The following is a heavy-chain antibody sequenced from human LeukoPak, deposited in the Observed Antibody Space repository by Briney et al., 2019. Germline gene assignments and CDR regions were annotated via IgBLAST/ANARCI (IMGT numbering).Heavy chain of an antibody. D-gene: IGHD3-10*01. CDR2: IIPIFGTT. CDR3: ARGPVVRGLITYAEYFQH. V-gene: IGHV1-69*13. CDR1: GGTFTSYA. J-gene: IGHJ1*01. Sequence: ASVKVSCTASGGTFTSYAISWVRQAPGQGLEWMGGIIPIFGTTNYPQNFQGRVTITADESTATAYMELSSLKSDDTAVYYCARGPVVRGLITYAEYFQHWGQGTLVTVSS.